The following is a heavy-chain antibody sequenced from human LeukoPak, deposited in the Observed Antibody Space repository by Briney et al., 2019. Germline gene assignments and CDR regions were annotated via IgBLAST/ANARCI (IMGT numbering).Heavy chain of an antibody. D-gene: IGHD2-2*01. CDR3: AKDNPIEEVPGLGPGD. Sequence: PGGSLRLSCAASGFTFSSSGMHWVRQAPGKGLEWVSFIRSDGSEKFYGDSVEGRFTVSRDNSKNTLYLQMNSLRSEDTAVYYCAKDNPIEEVPGLGPGDWGQGTLVTVSS. V-gene: IGHV3-30*02. CDR2: IRSDGSEK. CDR1: GFTFSSSG. J-gene: IGHJ4*02.